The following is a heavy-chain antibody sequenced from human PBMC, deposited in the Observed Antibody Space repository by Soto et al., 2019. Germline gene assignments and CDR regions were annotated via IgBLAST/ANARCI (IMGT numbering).Heavy chain of an antibody. CDR1: GFTFSSYA. CDR3: ARHGYSYGGGYFDY. D-gene: IGHD5-18*01. V-gene: IGHV3-23*01. CDR2: ISGSGGST. Sequence: GGSLRLSCSASGFTFSSYAMHWVRQAPGKGLEWVSAISGSGGSTYYAGSVKGRFTISRDNSKNTLYLQMNSLRAEDTAVYYCARHGYSYGGGYFDYSGQGTLVTVSS. J-gene: IGHJ4*02.